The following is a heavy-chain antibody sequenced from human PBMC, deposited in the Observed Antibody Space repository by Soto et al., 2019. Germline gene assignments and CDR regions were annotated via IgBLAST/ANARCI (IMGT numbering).Heavy chain of an antibody. CDR2: IWYDGSNK. CDR1: GFTFSSYG. J-gene: IGHJ4*02. Sequence: GGSLRLSCAASGFTFSSYGMHWVRQAPGKGLEWVAVIWYDGSNKYYADSVKGRFTISRDNSKNTLYLQMNSLRAEDTAVYYCARDGHAHDYGDYQPIYYFDYWGQGTLVTVSS. D-gene: IGHD4-17*01. V-gene: IGHV3-33*01. CDR3: ARDGHAHDYGDYQPIYYFDY.